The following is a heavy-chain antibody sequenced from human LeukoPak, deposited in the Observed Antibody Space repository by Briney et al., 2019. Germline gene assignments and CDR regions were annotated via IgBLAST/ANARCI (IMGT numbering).Heavy chain of an antibody. V-gene: IGHV3-49*04. J-gene: IGHJ4*02. CDR3: ARDSPWFDY. Sequence: GGSLRLSCTASGFTFGDSAMSWVRQALGKGLEWVGFIRSRAYGGTTEYAASVKGRFTISRDNSKSIAYLQMNSLKTEDTAVYYCARDSPWFDYWGQGTLVTVSS. CDR2: IRSRAYGGTT. CDR1: GFTFGDSA.